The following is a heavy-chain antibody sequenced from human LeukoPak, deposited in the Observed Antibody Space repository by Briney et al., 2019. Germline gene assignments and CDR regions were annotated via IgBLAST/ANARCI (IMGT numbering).Heavy chain of an antibody. CDR3: ARDRTGPITFGGVIDY. CDR2: ISSSSSTI. Sequence: GGSLRLSCAASGFTLSSYSMNWVRQAPGKGLEWVSYISSSSSTIYYADSVKGRFTISRDNAKNSLYLQMNSLRDEDTAVYYCARDRTGPITFGGVIDYWGQGTLVTVSS. V-gene: IGHV3-48*02. D-gene: IGHD3-16*01. J-gene: IGHJ4*02. CDR1: GFTLSSYS.